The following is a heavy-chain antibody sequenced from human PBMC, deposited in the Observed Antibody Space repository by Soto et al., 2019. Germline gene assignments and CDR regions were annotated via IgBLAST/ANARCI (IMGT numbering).Heavy chain of an antibody. J-gene: IGHJ6*02. V-gene: IGHV4-4*07. CDR1: GGSIRSYD. D-gene: IGHD1-26*01. CDR3: AREGASGFGMDV. Sequence: QVQLQESGPGLVKPSETLSLTCNVSGGSIRSYDWSWVRQPPGKPLEWIGRIYTIGSTNYNPSLKSRVSMSVDTSKNQFSLEVTSVTAADTAVYSCAREGASGFGMDVWGLGPTVTVSS. CDR2: IYTIGST.